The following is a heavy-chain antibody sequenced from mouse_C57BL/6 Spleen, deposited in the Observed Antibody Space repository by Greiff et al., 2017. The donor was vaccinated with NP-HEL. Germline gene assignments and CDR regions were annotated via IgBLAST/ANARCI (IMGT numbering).Heavy chain of an antibody. CDR3: TRTGDGDYFDY. CDR2: IDPETGGT. CDR1: GYTFTDYE. V-gene: IGHV1-15*01. D-gene: IGHD3-3*01. Sequence: QVQLQQSGAELVRPGASVTLSCKASGYTFTDYEMHWVKQTPVHGLEWIGAIDPETGGTAYNQKFKGKAILTADKSSSTAYMELRSLTSEDSAVYYCTRTGDGDYFDYWGQGTTLTVSS. J-gene: IGHJ2*01.